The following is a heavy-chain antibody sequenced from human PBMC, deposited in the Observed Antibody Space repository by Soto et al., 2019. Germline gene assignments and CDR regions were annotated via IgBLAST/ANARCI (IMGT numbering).Heavy chain of an antibody. CDR3: AKDIVGAIERSFDY. CDR1: GFTFSSYA. J-gene: IGHJ4*02. V-gene: IGHV3-23*01. D-gene: IGHD1-26*01. CDR2: ISGSGGST. Sequence: GGSLRLSCAASGFTFSSYAMSWVRQAPGKGLEWVAAISGSGGSTYYADYVKGRFTISRDKSKNTLYLQMNSLRAEDTAVYYCAKDIVGAIERSFDYWGQGTLVTVSS.